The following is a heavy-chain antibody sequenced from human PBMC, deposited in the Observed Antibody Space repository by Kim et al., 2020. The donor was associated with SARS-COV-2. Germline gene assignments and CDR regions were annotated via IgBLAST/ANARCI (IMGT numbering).Heavy chain of an antibody. Sequence: GGSLRLSCAASGFTFSSYAMSWVRQAPGKGLEWVSAISGSGGSTYYADSVKGRFTISRDNSKNTLYLQMNSLRAEDTAVYYCANIITMVRGVIGWRGDGSGDYWGQGTLVTVSS. CDR1: GFTFSSYA. D-gene: IGHD3-10*01. CDR3: ANIITMVRGVIGWRGDGSGDY. CDR2: ISGSGGST. J-gene: IGHJ4*02. V-gene: IGHV3-23*01.